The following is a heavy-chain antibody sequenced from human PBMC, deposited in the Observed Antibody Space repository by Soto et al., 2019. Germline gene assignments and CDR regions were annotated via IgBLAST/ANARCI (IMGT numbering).Heavy chain of an antibody. CDR3: ARYSGGWQNYFDS. V-gene: IGHV4-4*07. J-gene: IGHJ4*02. CDR1: SGSLSPYY. CDR2: IFSNENT. Sequence: SETLSLTCTVSSGSLSPYYWSWIRQPAGKGLEWIGRIFSNENTNYNPSLKGRVTMSMDTSKNQFSLNLTSVTAADTAVYYCARYSGGWQNYFDSWGQGTLVTVSS. D-gene: IGHD6-19*01.